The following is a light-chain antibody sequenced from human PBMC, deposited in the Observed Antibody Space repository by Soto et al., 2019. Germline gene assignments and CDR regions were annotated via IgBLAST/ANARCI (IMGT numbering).Light chain of an antibody. CDR1: SSDVGGYNR. J-gene: IGLJ1*01. CDR3: SSFTGSNYV. Sequence: QSVLTQPPSVSGSPGQSVTISCTGTSSDVGGYNRVSWYQQPPGTAPKLMIYEVSNRPSGVSNRFSGSKSGNTASLTISELQAEDEADYYCSSFTGSNYVFGTGTKVTVL. V-gene: IGLV2-18*02. CDR2: EVS.